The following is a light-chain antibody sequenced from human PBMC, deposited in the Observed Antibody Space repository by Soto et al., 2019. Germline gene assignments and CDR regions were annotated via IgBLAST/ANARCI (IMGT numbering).Light chain of an antibody. Sequence: EIVLTQSPVTLSLSPGARATLSCRASQSVSTYLAWYQVKPGQAPRLLIYDASRRASGVPARFSGSGSGTDFTLTISSLEPEDLALSYCQQRNTWPPLNFGQGTRLEIK. CDR3: QQRNTWPPLN. CDR1: QSVSTY. CDR2: DAS. J-gene: IGKJ5*01. V-gene: IGKV3-11*01.